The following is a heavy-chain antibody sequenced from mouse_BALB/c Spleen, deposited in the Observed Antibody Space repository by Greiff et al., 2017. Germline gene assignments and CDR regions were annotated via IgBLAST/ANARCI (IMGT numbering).Heavy chain of an antibody. CDR2: ISDGGSYT. D-gene: IGHD5-1*01. CDR1: GFTFSDYY. J-gene: IGHJ3*01. CDR3: ARASTRFAY. Sequence: EVMLVESGGGLVKPGGSLKLSCAASGFTFSDYYMYWVRQTPEKRLEWVATISDGGSYTYYPDSVKGRFTISRDNAKNNLYLQMSSLKSEDTAMYYCARASTRFAYWGQRTLVTVSA. V-gene: IGHV5-4*02.